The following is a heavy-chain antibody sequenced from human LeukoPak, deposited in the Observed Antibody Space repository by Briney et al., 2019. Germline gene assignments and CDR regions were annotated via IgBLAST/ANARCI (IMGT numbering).Heavy chain of an antibody. J-gene: IGHJ4*02. V-gene: IGHV4-34*01. CDR2: INHSGST. CDR1: GESFSGYY. CDR3: ARGPGSGDYYDSSGSLYYFDY. Sequence: PSETLSLTCGVYGESFSGYYWSWIRQPPGKGLEWIGEINHSGSTNYSPSLKSRVTISLDTSKNHFSLRLSSVTAADTAIYYCARGPGSGDYYDSSGSLYYFDYWGQGTLVTVSS. D-gene: IGHD3-22*01.